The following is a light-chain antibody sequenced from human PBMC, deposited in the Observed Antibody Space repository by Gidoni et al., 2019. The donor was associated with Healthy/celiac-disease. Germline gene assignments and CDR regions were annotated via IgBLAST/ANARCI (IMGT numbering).Light chain of an antibody. CDR2: DAS. J-gene: IGKJ4*01. CDR3: QQRSNWPPRT. Sequence: EVVLTHSPATLSLSPGEKATISCRASQSVISYLAWYQQKPGQAPRLLIYDASNRATGIPARFSGSGSGTDFTLTISSREPEDVAVYYCQQRSNWPPRTFGGGTKVEIK. V-gene: IGKV3-11*01. CDR1: QSVISY.